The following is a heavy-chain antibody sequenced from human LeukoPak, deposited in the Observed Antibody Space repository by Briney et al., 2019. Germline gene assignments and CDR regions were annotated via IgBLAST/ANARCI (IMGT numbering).Heavy chain of an antibody. J-gene: IGHJ4*02. V-gene: IGHV4-59*08. D-gene: IGHD1-14*01. CDR3: ARLGTKEFDY. CDR1: GGSISSYY. Sequence: PSETLSLTCTVSGGSISSYYWSWIRQPPGKGLEWIGYIYYSGSTNYNPSLKSRVTMSVDTSKNQFSLKLSSVTAADTAVYYCARLGTKEFDYWGQGTLVTVSS. CDR2: IYYSGST.